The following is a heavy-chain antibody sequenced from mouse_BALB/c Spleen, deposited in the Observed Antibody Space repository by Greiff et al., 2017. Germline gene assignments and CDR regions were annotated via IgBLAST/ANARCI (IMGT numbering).Heavy chain of an antibody. CDR1: GYTFTSYW. CDR2: IDPNSGGT. J-gene: IGHJ1*01. CDR3: TRGDYYGSSPIFDV. V-gene: IGHV1S36*01. Sequence: VQLQQPGSVLVRPGASVKLSCKASGYTFTSYWMHWVKQRPGRGLEWIGRIDPNSGGTKYNEKFKSKATLTVDKPSSTAYMQLSSLTSEDSAVYYCTRGDYYGSSPIFDVWGAGTTVTVSS. D-gene: IGHD1-1*01.